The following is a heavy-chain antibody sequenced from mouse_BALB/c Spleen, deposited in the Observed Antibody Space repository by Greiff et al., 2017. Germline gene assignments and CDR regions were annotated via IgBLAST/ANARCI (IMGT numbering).Heavy chain of an antibody. Sequence: VQLQQSGAELVKPGASVKLSCKASGYTFTSYYMYWVKQRPGQGLEWIGEINPSNGGTNFNEKFKSKATLTVDKSSSTAYMQLSSLTSEDSAVYYCTRGGYDAFAYWGQGTLVTVS. V-gene: IGHV1S81*02. CDR3: TRGGYDAFAY. CDR1: GYTFTSYY. J-gene: IGHJ3*01. CDR2: INPSNGGT. D-gene: IGHD2-2*01.